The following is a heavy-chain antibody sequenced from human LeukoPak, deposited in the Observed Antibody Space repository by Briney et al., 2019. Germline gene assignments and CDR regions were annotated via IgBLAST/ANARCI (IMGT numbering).Heavy chain of an antibody. Sequence: ASVKVSCKASGYTFTGYYMHWVRQAPGQGLEWMGWINPNSGGTNYAQKFQGRVTMTRDTSISTAYMELSRLRSDDTAVYYCARVFGPAAMRAYYYYSMDVWGQGTTVTVSS. J-gene: IGHJ6*02. CDR3: ARVFGPAAMRAYYYYSMDV. CDR1: GYTFTGYY. D-gene: IGHD2-2*01. V-gene: IGHV1-2*02. CDR2: INPNSGGT.